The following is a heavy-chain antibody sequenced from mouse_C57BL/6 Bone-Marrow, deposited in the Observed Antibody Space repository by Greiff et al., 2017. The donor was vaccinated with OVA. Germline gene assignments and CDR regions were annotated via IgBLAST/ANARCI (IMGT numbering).Heavy chain of an antibody. CDR2: ISDGGSYT. CDR3: ARAPYYGYQAWFAY. V-gene: IGHV5-4*01. D-gene: IGHD2-9*01. Sequence: EVHLVESGGGLVKPGGSLKLSCAASGFTFSSYAMSWVRQTPEKRLEWVATISDGGSYTYYPDNVKGRFTISRDNAKNNLYLQMSHLKSEDTAMYYCARAPYYGYQAWFAYWGQGTLVTVSA. J-gene: IGHJ3*01. CDR1: GFTFSSYA.